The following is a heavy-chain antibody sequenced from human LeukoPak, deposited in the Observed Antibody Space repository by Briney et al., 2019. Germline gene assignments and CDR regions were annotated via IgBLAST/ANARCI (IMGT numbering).Heavy chain of an antibody. V-gene: IGHV3-30*02. CDR1: GFTFSSYG. CDR3: AKDQDTAIVFDY. J-gene: IGHJ4*02. Sequence: GGSLRLSCAASGFTFSSYGMRWVRRAPGKGLEWVAFIRYDGSNKYYADSVKGRFTISRDNSKNTLYLQMNSLRAEDTAVYYCAKDQDTAIVFDYWGQGTLVTVSS. D-gene: IGHD5-18*01. CDR2: IRYDGSNK.